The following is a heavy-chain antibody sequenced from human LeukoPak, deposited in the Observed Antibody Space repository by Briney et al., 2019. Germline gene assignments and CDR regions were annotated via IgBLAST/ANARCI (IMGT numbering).Heavy chain of an antibody. D-gene: IGHD1-26*01. CDR3: ARTLNSGSYRGSFDY. Sequence: ALVKVSCKASGGTFSSNAISWVRQAAGQGLEWMGRIIPILDTTNYAQKFQGRATITADKSTTTVYMELSSLRSEDTAVYYCARTLNSGSYRGSFDYWGQGTQVTVSS. CDR1: GGTFSSNA. V-gene: IGHV1-69*04. J-gene: IGHJ4*02. CDR2: IIPILDTT.